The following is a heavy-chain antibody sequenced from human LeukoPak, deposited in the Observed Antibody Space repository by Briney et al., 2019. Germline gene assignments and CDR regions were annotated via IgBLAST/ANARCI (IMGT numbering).Heavy chain of an antibody. V-gene: IGHV4-4*02. CDR3: ARREGYGDYLHMGY. Sequence: PSETLFLTCAVSGDSISNNNWWSWVRQPPGKGLEWIGEIYHSGSTNYNPSLKGRVTISVDKSKNQFSLKLSSVTAADTAVYYCARREGYGDYLHMGYWGQGTLVTVSS. CDR2: IYHSGST. J-gene: IGHJ4*02. CDR1: GDSISNNNW. D-gene: IGHD4-17*01.